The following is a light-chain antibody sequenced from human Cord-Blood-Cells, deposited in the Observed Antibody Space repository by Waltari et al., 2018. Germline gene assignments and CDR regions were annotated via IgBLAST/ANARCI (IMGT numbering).Light chain of an antibody. CDR1: SSDVGSYNL. Sequence: QSALTQPASVSGSPGQSITTSCTGTSSDVGSYNLFSWYQQHPGKAPKLMIYEVSKRPSGVSNRFSGSKSGNTASLTISGLQAEDEADYYCCSYAGSSTYWVFGGGTKLTVL. CDR2: EVS. CDR3: CSYAGSSTYWV. J-gene: IGLJ3*02. V-gene: IGLV2-23*02.